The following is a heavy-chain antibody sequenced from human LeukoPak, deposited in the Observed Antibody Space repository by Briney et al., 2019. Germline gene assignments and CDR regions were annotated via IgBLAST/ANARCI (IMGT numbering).Heavy chain of an antibody. CDR1: GFTFSSYG. D-gene: IGHD3-16*01. J-gene: IGHJ4*02. CDR3: ARVRWGGLYYFDY. CDR2: IRYDGSNK. Sequence: GGSLRLSCAASGFTFSSYGMHWVRQAPGKGLEWVAFIRYDGSNKYYADSVKGRFTISRDNSKNTLYLQLNSLRAEDTAVYYCARVRWGGLYYFDYWGQGTLVTVSS. V-gene: IGHV3-30*02.